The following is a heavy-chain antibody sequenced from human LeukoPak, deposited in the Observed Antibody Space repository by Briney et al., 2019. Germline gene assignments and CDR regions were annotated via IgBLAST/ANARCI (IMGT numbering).Heavy chain of an antibody. Sequence: SETLSLTCTVSGGSISSYYWSWIRQPPGKGLEWIGYIYYSGSTNYNPSLKSRVTISVDTSKNQFSLKLSSVTAADTAVYYCARGELYYDFWSGYPKGAFDYWGQGTLVTVSS. CDR2: IYYSGST. CDR1: GGSISSYY. J-gene: IGHJ4*02. V-gene: IGHV4-59*12. CDR3: ARGELYYDFWSGYPKGAFDY. D-gene: IGHD3-3*01.